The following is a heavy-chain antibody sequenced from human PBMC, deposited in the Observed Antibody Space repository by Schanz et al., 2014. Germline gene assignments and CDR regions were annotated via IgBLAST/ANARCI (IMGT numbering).Heavy chain of an antibody. CDR1: GFTFSSYS. CDR2: ISGSGGST. J-gene: IGHJ4*02. D-gene: IGHD5-12*01. Sequence: EVQLVESGGGLVQPGGSLRLSCAASGFTFSSYSMNWVRQAPGKGLLWVSAISGSGGSTYYADSVKGRFTISRDNSKNTLYLQMNSLRAEDTAVYYCARKVVATIGGYYDNWGQGTLVIVSS. CDR3: ARKVVATIGGYYDN. V-gene: IGHV3-23*04.